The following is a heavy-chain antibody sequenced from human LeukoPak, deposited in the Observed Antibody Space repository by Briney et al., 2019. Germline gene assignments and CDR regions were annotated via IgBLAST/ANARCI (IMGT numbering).Heavy chain of an antibody. CDR3: SIPRSGRDY. Sequence: PGGSLRLSCAASGFTFMTYAMTWVRQAPGQGLEWVSVISGSGGLTDYADSVKGRFTISRDNAKNSLYLQMNSLRAEDTAVYYCSIPRSGRDYWGQGTLVTVSS. CDR2: ISGSGGLT. CDR1: GFTFMTYA. D-gene: IGHD3-10*01. V-gene: IGHV3-21*01. J-gene: IGHJ4*02.